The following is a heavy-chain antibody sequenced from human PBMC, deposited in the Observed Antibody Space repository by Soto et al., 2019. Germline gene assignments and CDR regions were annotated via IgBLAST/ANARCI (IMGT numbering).Heavy chain of an antibody. J-gene: IGHJ4*02. Sequence: QVQLVQSGAEVKKPGASVKVSCKASGYTFTNYAMHWVRQAPGQRREWMGWINAGNGNTKYSQKFQGRVTITRDTTASTAYKELSSLRPEDTAVYYWARGIAVPVAPDYRGRGTQVTVSP. D-gene: IGHD6-19*01. V-gene: IGHV1-3*01. CDR2: INAGNGNT. CDR1: GYTFTNYA. CDR3: ARGIAVPVAPDY.